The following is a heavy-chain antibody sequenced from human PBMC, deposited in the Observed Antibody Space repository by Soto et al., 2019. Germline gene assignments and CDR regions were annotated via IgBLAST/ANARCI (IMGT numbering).Heavy chain of an antibody. D-gene: IGHD3-3*01. CDR1: GGSFSGYY. J-gene: IGHJ6*02. Sequence: SETLSLTCAVSGGSFSGYYWSWIRQPPGKGLEWIGEINHSGSTNYNPSLKSRATISVDTSKNQFSLKLSSVTAADTAVYYCARSGSYDFWSGYFRGYYGMDVWGQGTTITVSS. CDR3: ARSGSYDFWSGYFRGYYGMDV. V-gene: IGHV4-34*01. CDR2: INHSGST.